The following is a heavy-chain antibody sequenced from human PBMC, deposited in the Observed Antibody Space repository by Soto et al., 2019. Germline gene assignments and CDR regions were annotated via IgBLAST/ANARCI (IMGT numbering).Heavy chain of an antibody. CDR2: ISGSGGST. D-gene: IGHD3-22*01. CDR3: AKDQARYYYDSSGYPY. CDR1: GFTFSSYA. J-gene: IGHJ4*02. Sequence: GGSLRLSCAASGFTFSSYAMSWVRQAPGKGLEWVSAISGSGGSTYYADSVKGRFTISRDNSKNTLYLQMNSLRAEDTAVYYCAKDQARYYYDSSGYPYWGQGTLVTVSS. V-gene: IGHV3-23*01.